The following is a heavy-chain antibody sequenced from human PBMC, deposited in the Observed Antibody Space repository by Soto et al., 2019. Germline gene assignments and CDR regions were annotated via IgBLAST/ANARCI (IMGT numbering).Heavy chain of an antibody. CDR3: ARETYYDSSGRFDY. CDR2: IWYDGSNE. D-gene: IGHD3-22*01. Sequence: GGSLILSCAASGFTFSSYGMHWVRQAPGKGLEWVAIIWYDGSNEYYADSVKGRFTISRDNSKNTLYLQMNSLRAEDTAVYYCARETYYDSSGRFDYWGQGTLVTVSS. CDR1: GFTFSSYG. V-gene: IGHV3-33*01. J-gene: IGHJ4*01.